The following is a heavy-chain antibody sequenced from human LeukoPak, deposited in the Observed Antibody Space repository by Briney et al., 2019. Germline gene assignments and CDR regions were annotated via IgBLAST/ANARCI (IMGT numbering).Heavy chain of an antibody. Sequence: RTGGSLRLSCAASGFTFSSYWMSWVRQAPGKGLEWVANIKEDGTEKYYVDSVKGRFTISRDDAKNSLYLQMNNLRAEDTAVYYCARYSGSYDNYYYYGMDVWGQGTTVTVSS. V-gene: IGHV3-7*05. CDR1: GFTFSSYW. CDR3: ARYSGSYDNYYYYGMDV. D-gene: IGHD1-26*01. CDR2: IKEDGTEK. J-gene: IGHJ6*02.